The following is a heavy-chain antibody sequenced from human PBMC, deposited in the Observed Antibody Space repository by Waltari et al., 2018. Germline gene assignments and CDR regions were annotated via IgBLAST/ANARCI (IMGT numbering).Heavy chain of an antibody. CDR3: ARHLYSIDYLELGN. J-gene: IGHJ4*02. Sequence: EVHLLESGGGLLQPWGSLRLSCAASGFTFLSYAMSWVRQAPGKGLEWVSGISDSGVITKYADSVKGRFTVSRDNSKNTLYLQLNSLRAEDTAVYYCARHLYSIDYLELGNWGQGTLVTVSS. D-gene: IGHD3-22*01. CDR1: GFTFLSYA. CDR2: ISDSGVIT. V-gene: IGHV3-23*01.